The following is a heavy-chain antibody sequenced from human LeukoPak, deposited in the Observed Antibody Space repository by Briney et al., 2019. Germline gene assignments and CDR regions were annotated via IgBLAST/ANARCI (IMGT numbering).Heavy chain of an antibody. V-gene: IGHV1-69*05. CDR1: GITFSSYT. Sequence: VASVKVSCKASGITFSSYTINWVRQTPGQGLEWVGGIIPMFDTTDYAQMFQGRVTITTDESTSTAFLELSSLRSEDTAVYYCASYSLGRKGANPPYWGQRTLVTVSS. J-gene: IGHJ4*02. D-gene: IGHD3-16*01. CDR2: IIPMFDTT. CDR3: ASYSLGRKGANPPY.